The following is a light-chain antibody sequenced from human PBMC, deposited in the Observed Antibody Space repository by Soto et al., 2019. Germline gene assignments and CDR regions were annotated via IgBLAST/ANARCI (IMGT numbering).Light chain of an antibody. CDR2: EVT. Sequence: ARGHPAYGYRFRGEWITISCSGASSDVGGYDFVSWYQHHPGTPPKLIIYEVTHRPSGVSHRFSGSKSASTASLTISGLQVEDEADYFCGSYSSTTTREVFGTGTKVTVL. CDR3: GSYSSTTTREV. CDR1: SSDVGGYDF. V-gene: IGLV2-14*01. J-gene: IGLJ1*01.